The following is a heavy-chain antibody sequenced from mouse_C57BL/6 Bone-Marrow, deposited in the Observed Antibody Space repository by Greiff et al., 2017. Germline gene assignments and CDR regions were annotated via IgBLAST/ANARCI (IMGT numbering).Heavy chain of an antibody. CDR3: AEGPHYDCALDWFAY. Sequence: QVQLQQPGAELVRPGSSVKLSCKASGYTFTSYWMHWVKQRPIQGLEWIGNIDPSDSETHYNQKFKDKATLTVDKSSSTAYMQLSSLTSEDSAVYYCAEGPHYDCALDWFAYWGQGTLVTVSA. D-gene: IGHD2-4*01. CDR1: GYTFTSYW. J-gene: IGHJ3*01. CDR2: IDPSDSET. V-gene: IGHV1-52*01.